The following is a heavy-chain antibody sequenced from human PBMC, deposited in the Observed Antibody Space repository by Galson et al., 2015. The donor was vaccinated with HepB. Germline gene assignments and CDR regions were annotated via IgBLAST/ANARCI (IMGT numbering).Heavy chain of an antibody. CDR3: ARVSNSGYFAADL. CDR1: GFTFTTYT. CDR2: FSKSGGT. Sequence: SLRLSCAASGFTFTTYTMTWIRQAPGKGLEWVSSFSKSGGTSYADSVKGRFTISRDNSKSTLYLQMNSLRAEDTAVYYCARVSNSGYFAADLWGQGTLVTVSS. D-gene: IGHD3-22*01. J-gene: IGHJ5*02. V-gene: IGHV3-23*01.